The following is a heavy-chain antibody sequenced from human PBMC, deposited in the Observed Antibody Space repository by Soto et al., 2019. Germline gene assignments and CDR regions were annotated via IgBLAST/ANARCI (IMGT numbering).Heavy chain of an antibody. CDR3: ARDPYYYDSSGSTYFDY. Sequence: SVKVSCKASGGTFSSYAISWVRQAPGQGLEWMGGIIPIFGTANYAQKFQGRVTITADESTSTAYMELSSLRSEDTAVYYCARDPYYYDSSGSTYFDYWGQGTLVTVSS. D-gene: IGHD3-22*01. V-gene: IGHV1-69*13. CDR2: IIPIFGTA. J-gene: IGHJ4*02. CDR1: GGTFSSYA.